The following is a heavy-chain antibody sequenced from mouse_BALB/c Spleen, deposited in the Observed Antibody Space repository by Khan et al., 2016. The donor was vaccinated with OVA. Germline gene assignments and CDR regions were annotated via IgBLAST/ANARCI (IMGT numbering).Heavy chain of an antibody. CDR3: ARGNYYGYYFDY. J-gene: IGHJ2*01. D-gene: IGHD1-1*01. CDR1: GYSITSGYA. CDR2: IRYSGVT. Sequence: SGPGLVKPSQSLSLTCTVTGYSITSGYAWNWIRQFPGNKLEWMGYIRYSGVTSYTPSLKIRISITRDTSKNPFFLQLTSVTTEDTATYDCARGNYYGYYFDYWGQGTTLTVSS. V-gene: IGHV3-2*02.